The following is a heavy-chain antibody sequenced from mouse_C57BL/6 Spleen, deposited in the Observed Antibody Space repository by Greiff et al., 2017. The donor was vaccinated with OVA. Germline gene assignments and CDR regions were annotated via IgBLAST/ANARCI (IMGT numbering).Heavy chain of an antibody. CDR2: ISYSGST. D-gene: IGHD1-1*01. J-gene: IGHJ1*03. CDR1: GYSITSDY. Sequence: DVKLQESGPGLAKPSQTLSLTCSVTGYSITSDYWNWIRKFPGNKLEYMGYISYSGSTYYNPSLKSRISITRDTSKNQYYLQLNSVTTEDTATYYCARGPSIYYYGSSYVWYFDVWGTGTTVTVSS. V-gene: IGHV3-8*01. CDR3: ARGPSIYYYGSSYVWYFDV.